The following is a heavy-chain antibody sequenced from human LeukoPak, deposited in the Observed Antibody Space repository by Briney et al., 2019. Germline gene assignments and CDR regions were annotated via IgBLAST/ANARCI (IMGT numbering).Heavy chain of an antibody. CDR2: IYTTGGT. D-gene: IGHD5-24*01. V-gene: IGHV4-4*07. CDR3: ARGAGWLPLV. CDR1: GGSISSYY. Sequence: SETLSLTCTVSGGSISSYYWSWIRQPAGKGLEWIGRIYTTGGTVYNPSLKSRVTISVDTSKSQFSLKLSSVTAADTAVYYCARGAGWLPLVWGQGTLVTVSS. J-gene: IGHJ4*02.